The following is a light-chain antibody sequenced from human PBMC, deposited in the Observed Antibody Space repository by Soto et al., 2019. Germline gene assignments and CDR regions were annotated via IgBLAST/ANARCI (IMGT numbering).Light chain of an antibody. CDR3: LQATHWTHT. Sequence: DVVLTQSPLSLSVTLGQPASISCGASRSLVHSDGNIYLIWFQERPGQSPRRLIYQVSNRDSGVPDRFSGSGSVTDFKLKISRVEAEDVGVYECLQATHWTHTFGQGTKVDIK. J-gene: IGKJ2*01. V-gene: IGKV2-30*02. CDR2: QVS. CDR1: RSLVHSDGNIY.